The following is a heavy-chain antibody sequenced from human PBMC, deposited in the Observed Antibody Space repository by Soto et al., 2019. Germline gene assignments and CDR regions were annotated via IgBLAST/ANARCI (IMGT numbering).Heavy chain of an antibody. Sequence: GGSLRLSCAASGFTFSSYAMSWVRQAPGKGLEWVSAISGSGGSTYYADSVKGRFTISRDNSKNTLYLQMSSLRAEDTAVYYCATPGYCTNGVCYYFDYWGQGTLVTVSS. CDR2: ISGSGGST. CDR1: GFTFSSYA. CDR3: ATPGYCTNGVCYYFDY. J-gene: IGHJ4*02. V-gene: IGHV3-23*01. D-gene: IGHD2-8*01.